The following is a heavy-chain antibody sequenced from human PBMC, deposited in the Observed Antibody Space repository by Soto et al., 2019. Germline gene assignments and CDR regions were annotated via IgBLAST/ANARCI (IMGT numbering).Heavy chain of an antibody. Sequence: QVQLVQSGGEVKKPGASVKVSCKASGYTFTYYGISWVRQAPGQGLEWMGGISAYNGNTNYAQKVQGRVTMTTDTSTSTAYMELRSLRSDDTAVYYCARVRYHDDSGWKDFDYWGQGTLVTVSS. D-gene: IGHD3-22*01. V-gene: IGHV1-18*01. J-gene: IGHJ4*02. CDR2: ISAYNGNT. CDR1: GYTFTYYG. CDR3: ARVRYHDDSGWKDFDY.